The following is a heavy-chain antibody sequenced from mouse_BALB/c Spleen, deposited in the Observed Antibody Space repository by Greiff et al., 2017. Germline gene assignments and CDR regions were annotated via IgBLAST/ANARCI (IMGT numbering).Heavy chain of an antibody. CDR2: IDPENGDT. Sequence: VQLQQSGAELVRSGASVKLSCTASGFNIKDYYMHWVKQRPEQGLEWIGWIDPENGDTEYAPKFQGKATMTADTSSNTAYLQLSSLTSEDSAVYYCARVFYDGYYWYFDVWGAGTTVTVSS. D-gene: IGHD2-3*01. CDR1: GFNIKDYY. J-gene: IGHJ1*01. CDR3: ARVFYDGYYWYFDV. V-gene: IGHV14-4*02.